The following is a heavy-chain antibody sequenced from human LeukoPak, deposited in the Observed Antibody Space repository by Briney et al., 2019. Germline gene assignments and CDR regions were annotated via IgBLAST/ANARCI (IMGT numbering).Heavy chain of an antibody. V-gene: IGHV4-39*01. CDR2: IYYSGST. D-gene: IGHD2-2*01. J-gene: IGHJ4*02. Sequence: SEPLSLTCTVSGGSISSSSYYWGWIRQPPGKGLEWIGSIYYSGSTYYNPPLKSRVTISVDTSKNQFSLKLSSVTAADTAVYYCALQGYCSSTSCLNWGQGTLVTVSS. CDR1: GGSISSSSYY. CDR3: ALQGYCSSTSCLN.